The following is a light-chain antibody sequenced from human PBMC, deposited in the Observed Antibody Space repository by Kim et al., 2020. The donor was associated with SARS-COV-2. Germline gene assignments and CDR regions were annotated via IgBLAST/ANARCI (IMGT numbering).Light chain of an antibody. CDR2: GKH. CDR3: SALDISGHHLVL. J-gene: IGLJ2*01. Sequence: LGQTARITCQGDSLRMYFANWYQLMPGQAPVLVFYGKHKRPSGIPDRFSGSNSGDTATLTITRAQADDEAEYHCSALDISGHHLVLFCGGTQLTVL. CDR1: SLRMYF. V-gene: IGLV3-19*01.